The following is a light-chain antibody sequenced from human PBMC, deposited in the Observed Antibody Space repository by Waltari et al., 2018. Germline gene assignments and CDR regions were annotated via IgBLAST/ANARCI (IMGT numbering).Light chain of an antibody. CDR3: GTWDSSLSAVV. V-gene: IGLV1-51*01. CDR1: NSNIGNNY. CDR2: GRD. J-gene: IGLJ3*02. Sequence: QSVLTQSPSVSAAPGQRVSISCSGSNSNIGNNYVTWYQQLPGTAPRLLIYGRDKRPSGIPDRFPGSKSGTSATLDITGLQTGDEADYHCGTWDSSLSAVVFGGGTKLTVL.